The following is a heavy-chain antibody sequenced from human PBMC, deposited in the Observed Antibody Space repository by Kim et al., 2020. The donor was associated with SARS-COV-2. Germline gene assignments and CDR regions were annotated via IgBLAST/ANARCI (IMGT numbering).Heavy chain of an antibody. J-gene: IGHJ6*02. CDR3: AGDAHLRYGMAV. V-gene: IGHV3-33*01. Sequence: KYHAGPIKGRFSIARDNSKNTLYLQMNSQRAENTAVYYCAGDAHLRYGMAVWGQGTTVTVSS. CDR2: K.